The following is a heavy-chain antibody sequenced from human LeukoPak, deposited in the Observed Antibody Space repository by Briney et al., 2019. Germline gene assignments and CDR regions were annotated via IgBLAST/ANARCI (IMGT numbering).Heavy chain of an antibody. V-gene: IGHV4-31*03. Sequence: SETLSLTCTVSGGSISSGGYYWSWIRQHPGKGLEWIGYIYYSGSTYYNPSLKSRVTISVDTSKNQFSLKLSSVTAADTAVYYCAREARKTTGRRGNYLDYWGQGTLVTVSS. J-gene: IGHJ4*02. CDR3: AREARKTTGRRGNYLDY. D-gene: IGHD1/OR15-1a*01. CDR1: GGSISSGGYY. CDR2: IYYSGST.